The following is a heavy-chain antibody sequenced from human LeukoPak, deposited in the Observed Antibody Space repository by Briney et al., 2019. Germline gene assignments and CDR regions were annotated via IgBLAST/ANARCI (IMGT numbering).Heavy chain of an antibody. Sequence: GGSLRLSCAASGFTFSTYWMSWVRQSPGKGLEWVANMSPNGSGKYYADSVRGRFTISRDNAKNSFYLQMNSLRVEDTAVYYCVRDEKKRGGDYWGQGTLVTVST. D-gene: IGHD3-16*01. V-gene: IGHV3-7*01. J-gene: IGHJ4*02. CDR2: MSPNGSGK. CDR3: VRDEKKRGGDY. CDR1: GFTFSTYW.